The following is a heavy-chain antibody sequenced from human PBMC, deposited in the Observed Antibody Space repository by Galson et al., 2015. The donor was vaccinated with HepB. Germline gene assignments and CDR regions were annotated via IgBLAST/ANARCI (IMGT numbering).Heavy chain of an antibody. CDR1: GDSVSSNSAA. V-gene: IGHV6-1*01. Sequence: CAISGDSVSSNSAAWNWIRQSPSRGLEWLGRTYYRSKWYNDYAVSVKSRITINPDTSKNQFSLQLNSVTPEDTAVSYCAREDRGEMATISFDYWGQGTLVTVSS. CDR3: AREDRGEMATISFDY. J-gene: IGHJ4*02. CDR2: TYYRSKWYN. D-gene: IGHD5-24*01.